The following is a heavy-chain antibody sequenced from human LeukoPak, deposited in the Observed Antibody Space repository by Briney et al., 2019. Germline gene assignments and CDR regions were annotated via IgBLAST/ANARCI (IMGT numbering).Heavy chain of an antibody. CDR3: ARDGSTYYYDSSGYEVDY. Sequence: ASVKVSCKASGYTFTSYYMHWVRQAPGQGLEWMGIINPSGGSTNYAQKLQGRVTMTTDTSTSTAYMELRSLRSDDTAVYYCARDGSTYYYDSSGYEVDYWGQGTLVTVSS. V-gene: IGHV1-46*01. CDR1: GYTFTSYY. D-gene: IGHD3-22*01. CDR2: INPSGGST. J-gene: IGHJ4*02.